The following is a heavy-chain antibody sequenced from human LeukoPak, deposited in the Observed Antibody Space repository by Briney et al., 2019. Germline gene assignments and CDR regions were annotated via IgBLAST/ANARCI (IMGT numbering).Heavy chain of an antibody. J-gene: IGHJ4*02. V-gene: IGHV1-18*01. D-gene: IGHD2-15*01. CDR1: GYTFTSYG. Sequence: GASVNVSCTASGYTFTSYGISWVRQAPGQGLEWMGWISAYNGNTNYAQKLQGRVTMTTDTSTSTAYMELRSLRSDDTAVYYCARAGAAYCSGGSCYSKEKYWGQGTLVTVSS. CDR2: ISAYNGNT. CDR3: ARAGAAYCSGGSCYSKEKY.